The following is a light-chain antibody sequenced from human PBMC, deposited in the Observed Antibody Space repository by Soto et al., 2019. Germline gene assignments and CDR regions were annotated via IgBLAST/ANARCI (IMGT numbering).Light chain of an antibody. CDR2: DGF. V-gene: IGKV1-33*01. Sequence: DIQMTQSPTSLAASVGDKVSITCQAGQDISKYLNWYQQQPGKAPKLLIYDGFNLEAGDPSRFSGSASGTLFTLSISSLQPEDFATYYCQQYDDFPRSFGQGTK. J-gene: IGKJ2*03. CDR3: QQYDDFPRS. CDR1: QDISKY.